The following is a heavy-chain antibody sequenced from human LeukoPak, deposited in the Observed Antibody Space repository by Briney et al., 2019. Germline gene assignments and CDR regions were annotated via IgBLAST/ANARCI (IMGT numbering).Heavy chain of an antibody. D-gene: IGHD4-17*01. J-gene: IGHJ4*02. CDR3: AKDRDYGDYDFDH. CDR1: GFNFSSYA. V-gene: IGHV3-23*01. Sequence: GGSLRLSCAASGFNFSSYAMSWVRQAPGKGLEWVSAIRGIGGRTYYADSVKGRFTISRDNPKNTLYLQMNSLRAEDTAVYYCAKDRDYGDYDFDHWGQGTLVTVSS. CDR2: IRGIGGRT.